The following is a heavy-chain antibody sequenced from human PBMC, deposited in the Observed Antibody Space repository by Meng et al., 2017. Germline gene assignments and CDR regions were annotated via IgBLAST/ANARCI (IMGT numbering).Heavy chain of an antibody. Sequence: QVQLVQSAAEVGKPVASVKVSFKASGYTYTHHGIGWVRLSPGQGLEWMGWISAYNGNTHYVQTFQGRVTMTIDASTSTGYVELRSLRSDDTAVYHCARVPSHSSGWHAYLDYCGQGTLVTVSS. CDR3: ARVPSHSSGWHAYLDY. V-gene: IGHV1-18*01. CDR2: ISAYNGNT. J-gene: IGHJ4*02. D-gene: IGHD6-19*01. CDR1: GYTYTHHG.